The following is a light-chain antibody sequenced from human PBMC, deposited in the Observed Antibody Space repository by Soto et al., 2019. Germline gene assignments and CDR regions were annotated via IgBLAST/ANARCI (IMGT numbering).Light chain of an antibody. CDR1: QSLRNG. CDR2: DAS. V-gene: IGKV1-5*01. CDR3: KQYDTYSMYT. J-gene: IGKJ2*01. Sequence: EIQMTQSPSTLSACVGDRVTIXCRASQSLRNGVGWYQQKAGKAPKPLIFDASTLESGVHSRLSGSGSGKEFTLSISSLQPDEFATYYCKQYDTYSMYTFGQGTRLEIK.